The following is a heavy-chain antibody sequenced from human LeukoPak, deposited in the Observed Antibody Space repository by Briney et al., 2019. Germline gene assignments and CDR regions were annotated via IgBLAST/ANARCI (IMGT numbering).Heavy chain of an antibody. V-gene: IGHV1-2*02. CDR3: ARVSGLNDDYVLGAFDI. Sequence: ASVTVSCTASGYSFTVYSMHWVRQAPGQGLEWMGWINPNSGGTNFAQKFQGRVTMTRDTYISTAYMELSRLRSDDTAVYYCARVSGLNDDYVLGAFDIWGQGTMVTVSS. J-gene: IGHJ3*02. CDR1: GYSFTVYS. D-gene: IGHD4-17*01. CDR2: INPNSGGT.